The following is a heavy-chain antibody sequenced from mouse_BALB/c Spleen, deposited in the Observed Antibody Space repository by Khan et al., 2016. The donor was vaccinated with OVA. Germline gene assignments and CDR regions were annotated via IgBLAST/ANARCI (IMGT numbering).Heavy chain of an antibody. J-gene: IGHJ3*01. V-gene: IGHV1-5*01. Sequence: EVKLMESGTVLARPGASVKMSCKASGYSFTSYLIHWVKQRPGQGLEWIGDIYPGNSDTTYNQKFKDKAKLTAGTSANTAYMELSSLTNEDFSVYYGARGGYSSFAYWGQGTLVTVSA. CDR1: GYSFTSYL. CDR3: ARGGYSSFAY. CDR2: IYPGNSDT. D-gene: IGHD1-3*01.